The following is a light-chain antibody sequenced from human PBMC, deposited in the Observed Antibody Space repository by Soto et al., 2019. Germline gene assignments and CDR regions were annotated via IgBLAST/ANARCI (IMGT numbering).Light chain of an antibody. Sequence: DIQMTQSPSTLSGSVGDRVTITCRASQSISNWLAWYQQKPGKAPKLLIYDVSSLESGVPSRFSGSGSGTEFTLTISSLQPDDFATYYCQHYNPYSQTFSQGTKVDIK. J-gene: IGKJ1*01. CDR3: QHYNPYSQT. V-gene: IGKV1-5*01. CDR1: QSISNW. CDR2: DVS.